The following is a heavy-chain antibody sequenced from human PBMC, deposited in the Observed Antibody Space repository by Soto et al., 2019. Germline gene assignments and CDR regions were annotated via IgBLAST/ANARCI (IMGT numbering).Heavy chain of an antibody. Sequence: PSETLSLTCTVSGGSISSSSHYWVWIRQPPGKGLEWIGTTYYSGNTYYNPSLKSRVTISVGTSKNQFSLSLSSVTAADTAVYYCASHLTGTAGSPFDKWDPGILVTVSS. V-gene: IGHV4-39*01. J-gene: IGHJ4*01. CDR2: TYYSGNT. CDR3: ASHLTGTAGSPFDK. CDR1: GGSISSSSHY. D-gene: IGHD1-7*01.